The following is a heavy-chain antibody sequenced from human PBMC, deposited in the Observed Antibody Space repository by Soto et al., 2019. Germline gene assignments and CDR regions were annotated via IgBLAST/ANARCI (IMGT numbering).Heavy chain of an antibody. Sequence: QVQLVQSGAEVKKPGSSVKVSCKASGGTFSSYTISWVRQAPGQGLEWMGRIIPILGIANYAQKFQGRVTSTAAKSTSTAYMELSSLRSEDTAVYYCARGSRRSCDKHEGFCDYWGQGTLVTVSS. J-gene: IGHJ4*02. D-gene: IGHD6-13*01. CDR1: GGTFSSYT. V-gene: IGHV1-69*02. CDR2: IIPILGIA. CDR3: ARGSRRSCDKHEGFCDY.